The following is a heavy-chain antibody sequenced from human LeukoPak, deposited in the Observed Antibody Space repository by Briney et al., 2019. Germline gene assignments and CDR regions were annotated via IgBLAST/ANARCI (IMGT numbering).Heavy chain of an antibody. D-gene: IGHD2-2*03. CDR3: AKDSGWILFDD. CDR2: IGGSGTRT. Sequence: GGSLRLSCAASGFTFTTYGMNWVRQAPGKGLEWVSGIGGSGTRTYYADSVKGRFTISRDNSKNTLYLQMNSLRDEDTAVYYCAKDSGWILFDDWGQGTLVTVSS. CDR1: GFTFTTYG. V-gene: IGHV3-23*01. J-gene: IGHJ4*02.